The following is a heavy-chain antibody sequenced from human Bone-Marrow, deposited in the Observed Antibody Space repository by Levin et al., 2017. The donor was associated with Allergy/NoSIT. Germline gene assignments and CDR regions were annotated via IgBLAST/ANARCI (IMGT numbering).Heavy chain of an antibody. CDR1: GFAFRDYA. J-gene: IGHJ4*02. CDR3: AQDRGGSYFGS. V-gene: IGHV3-23*01. CDR2: IGGGGDT. Sequence: GGSLRLSCVASGFAFRDYAMSWVRQPPGKGPEWVSAIGGGGDTHYPDSLRGRFTISRDNSKNTAYLQVNSLRVDDTAIYYCAQDRGGSYFGSWGQGTLVTVSS. D-gene: IGHD3-10*01.